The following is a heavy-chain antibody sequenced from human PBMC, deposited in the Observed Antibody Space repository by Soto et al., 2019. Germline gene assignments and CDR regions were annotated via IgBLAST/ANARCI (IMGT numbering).Heavy chain of an antibody. CDR2: ISYTGAT. Sequence: PSETLSLTYTVSGASISSRENYWSWIRQTPGKAWEWIGYISYTGATHYSPADRSRVTISMDTSKSQISLMLSSVTAADAAVYYCARNSVQLLFDPLGQGTLVTVSS. CDR3: ARNSVQLLFDP. J-gene: IGHJ5*02. V-gene: IGHV4-30-4*01. D-gene: IGHD1-1*01. CDR1: GASISSRENY.